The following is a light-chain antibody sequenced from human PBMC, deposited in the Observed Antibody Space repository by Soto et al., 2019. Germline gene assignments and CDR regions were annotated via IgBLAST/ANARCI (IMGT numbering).Light chain of an antibody. V-gene: IGKV1-39*01. Sequence: DIQMTQSPSSLSASVGDRVTITCRASQSISSYLNWYQQKPGKAPKLLIYAASSLQSGVPSRFSGSGSGTDFPLTICSLQPEDFATYYCQQSYSTPWTCGQGTKVAIK. J-gene: IGKJ1*01. CDR1: QSISSY. CDR2: AAS. CDR3: QQSYSTPWT.